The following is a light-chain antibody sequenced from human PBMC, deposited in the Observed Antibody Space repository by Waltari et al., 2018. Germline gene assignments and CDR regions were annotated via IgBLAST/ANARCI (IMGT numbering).Light chain of an antibody. CDR2: YAN. CDR1: QGIRSY. J-gene: IGKJ4*01. CDR3: QQGNSYPLT. Sequence: DIQMSQSPSSLSASVGDRVTITCRASQGIRSYLNWYQQKPGKAPKLLIYYANSLASGVPSRFSGSVSGTEFTLTISSLQPEDFATYYCQQGNSYPLTFGGGTKVEIK. V-gene: IGKV1-39*01.